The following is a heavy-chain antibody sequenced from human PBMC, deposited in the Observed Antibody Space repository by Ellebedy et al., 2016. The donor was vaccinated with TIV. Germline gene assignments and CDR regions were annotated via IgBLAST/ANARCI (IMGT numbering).Heavy chain of an antibody. J-gene: IGHJ3*02. CDR3: DVMWFGEGTDAFDI. Sequence: AASVKVSCKASGYTFTDYYIQWVRQAPGQGLEWMGWINPNSGGTNYAQKFRGRVTMTRDTSATTAYMELSRLTSDDTAVYYCDVMWFGEGTDAFDIWGHGTMVTASS. V-gene: IGHV1-2*02. CDR2: INPNSGGT. CDR1: GYTFTDYY. D-gene: IGHD3-10*01.